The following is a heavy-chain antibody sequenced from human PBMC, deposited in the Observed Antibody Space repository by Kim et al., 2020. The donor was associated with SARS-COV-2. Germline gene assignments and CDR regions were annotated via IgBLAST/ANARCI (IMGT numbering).Heavy chain of an antibody. J-gene: IGHJ6*02. D-gene: IGHD3-3*01. Sequence: SETLSLTCAVYGGSFSGYYWSWIRQPPGKGLEWIGEINHSGSTNYNQSLKSRVTISVDTSKNQFSLKLSSVTAADTAVYYCARGLRFLEWLVIDYYYGMDVWGRGTTVTVSS. V-gene: IGHV4-34*01. CDR3: ARGLRFLEWLVIDYYYGMDV. CDR2: INHSGST. CDR1: GGSFSGYY.